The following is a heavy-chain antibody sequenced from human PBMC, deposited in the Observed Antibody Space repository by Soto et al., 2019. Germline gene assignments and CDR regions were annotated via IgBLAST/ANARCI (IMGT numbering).Heavy chain of an antibody. CDR1: GGSFSCYY. V-gene: IGHV4-34*01. CDR2: INHSGST. CDR3: ARRRGTYYYDSSGSPTDY. Sequence: PSETLSLTCAVYGGSFSCYYWSWIRQPPGKGLEWIGEINHSGSTNYNPSLKSRVTISVDTSKNQFSLKLSSVTAADTAVYYCARRRGTYYYDSSGSPTDYWGQGTLVTSPQ. J-gene: IGHJ4*02. D-gene: IGHD3-22*01.